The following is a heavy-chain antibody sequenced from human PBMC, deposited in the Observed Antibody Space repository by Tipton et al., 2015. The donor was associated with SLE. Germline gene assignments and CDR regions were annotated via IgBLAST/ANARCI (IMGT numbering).Heavy chain of an antibody. CDR3: ATPKGGAFDI. CDR1: GGSISSRSYY. Sequence: TLSLTCTVSGGSISSRSYYWGWIRQPPGRGLEWIGSIHYTGNTLYNPSLEGRVTISVDTTKNQFSLKLKSVTASDTAVYYCATPKGGAFDIWGQGTMVTVSS. D-gene: IGHD1-26*01. V-gene: IGHV4-39*01. J-gene: IGHJ3*02. CDR2: IHYTGNT.